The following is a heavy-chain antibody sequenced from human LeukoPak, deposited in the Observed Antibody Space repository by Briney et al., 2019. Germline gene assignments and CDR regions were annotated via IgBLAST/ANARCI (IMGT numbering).Heavy chain of an antibody. V-gene: IGHV3-30*02. CDR2: IRYDGSNK. CDR1: GFTFSSYG. CDR3: AKDSRVYYYDSSGYYSRYFDY. Sequence: PGXXLRLSCAASGFTFSSYGMHWVRQAPGKGLEWVAFIRYDGSNKDYADSVKGRFTISRDNYKNTLYLKMNSLRAEDTAVYYCAKDSRVYYYDSSGYYSRYFDYWGQGTLVTVSS. D-gene: IGHD3-22*01. J-gene: IGHJ4*02.